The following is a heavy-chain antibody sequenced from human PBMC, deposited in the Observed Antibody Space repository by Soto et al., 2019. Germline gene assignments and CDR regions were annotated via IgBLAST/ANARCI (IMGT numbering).Heavy chain of an antibody. V-gene: IGHV4-30-4*01. CDR1: GGSISSGNYY. D-gene: IGHD1-7*01. CDR2: ISYSGST. Sequence: QVQLQESGPGLVKPSQTLSLTCTVSGGSISSGNYYWSWIRQPPGKGLEWIGFISYSGSTYYSASLKGRCTISVDTSRNQFSLNLSFVTAADTAVYYCATMGTPATGLYYFDYWGQGTLVTVSS. J-gene: IGHJ4*02. CDR3: ATMGTPATGLYYFDY.